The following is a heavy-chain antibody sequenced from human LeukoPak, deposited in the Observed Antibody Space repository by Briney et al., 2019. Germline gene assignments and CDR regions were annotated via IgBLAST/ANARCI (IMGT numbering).Heavy chain of an antibody. CDR1: GFTFSDYY. CDR3: ARDKEFSLYYGMDV. J-gene: IGHJ6*02. V-gene: IGHV3-11*01. CDR2: ISSSGSTI. D-gene: IGHD3-10*01. Sequence: GGSLRLSCAASGFTFSDYYMSWIRQAPGKGLEWVSYISSSGSTIYYADSVKGRLTISRDNAKNSLYLQMNSLRAEDTAVYYCARDKEFSLYYGMDVWGQGTTVTVSS.